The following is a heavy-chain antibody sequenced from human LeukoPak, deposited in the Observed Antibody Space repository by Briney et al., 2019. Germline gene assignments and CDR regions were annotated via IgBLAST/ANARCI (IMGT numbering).Heavy chain of an antibody. D-gene: IGHD6-19*01. CDR3: ATPSGASGWYGWFDP. J-gene: IGHJ5*02. Sequence: SVKVSCKASGYTFTGYYMHWVRQAPGQGLEWMGGIIPIFGTANYAQKFQGRVTITADESTSTAYMELSSLRSEDTAVYYCATPSGASGWYGWFDPWGQGTLVTVSS. CDR2: IIPIFGTA. V-gene: IGHV1-69*13. CDR1: GYTFTGYY.